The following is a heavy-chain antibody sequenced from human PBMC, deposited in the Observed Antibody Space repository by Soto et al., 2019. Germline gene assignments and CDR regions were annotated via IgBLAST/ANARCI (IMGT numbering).Heavy chain of an antibody. CDR2: LSGGGANT. D-gene: IGHD5-12*01. V-gene: IGHV3-23*01. CDR1: GFTFSTYS. Sequence: EVQLLESGGGLVQPGGSLSLSCAASGFTFSTYSMAWVRQAPGKGLAWVSGLSGGGANTFYADSVKGRFTISVDNSKNTVYLQMNSLRVEDTAVYYCARWDGYGDEWGQGTLVTVSS. CDR3: ARWDGYGDE. J-gene: IGHJ4*02.